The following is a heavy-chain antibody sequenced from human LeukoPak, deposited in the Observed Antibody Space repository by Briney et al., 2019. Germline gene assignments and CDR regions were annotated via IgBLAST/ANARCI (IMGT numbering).Heavy chain of an antibody. Sequence: GSVNVSCKASGYTFTSYVISWLRQAPGQGLEWMGGINAYNGNTNYAQKLQDRVTMTTDTSTSTASMELRSLRSDATAVYYCARDGRSDDYWGQGTLVTVSS. CDR1: GYTFTSYV. J-gene: IGHJ4*02. V-gene: IGHV1-18*01. CDR2: INAYNGNT. CDR3: ARDGRSDDY.